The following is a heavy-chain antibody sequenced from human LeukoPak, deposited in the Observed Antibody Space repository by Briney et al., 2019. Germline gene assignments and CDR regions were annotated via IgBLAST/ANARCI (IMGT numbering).Heavy chain of an antibody. Sequence: PSETLSLTCAVYGGSFKDNYWSWIRQPPGKGLEWIGEINHSGTTNYNPSLKSRVTMSLDTSKNQLSLKLNSVTAADTVVYYCARVPLRFLEPFDNWGQGTLVTVSS. V-gene: IGHV4-34*01. CDR2: INHSGTT. CDR1: GGSFKDNY. CDR3: ARVPLRFLEPFDN. J-gene: IGHJ4*02. D-gene: IGHD3-3*01.